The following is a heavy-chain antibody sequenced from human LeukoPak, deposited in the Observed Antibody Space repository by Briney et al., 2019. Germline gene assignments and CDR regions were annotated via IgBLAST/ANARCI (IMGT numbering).Heavy chain of an antibody. CDR2: IIPIFGTA. CDR3: WLITMIVVANDAFDI. Sequence: GASVKVSCKASGGTFSSYAISWVRQAPGQALEWMGGIIPIFGTANYAQKFQGRVTITADESTSTAYMELSRLRSDDTAVYYCWLITMIVVANDAFDIWGQGTMVTVSS. J-gene: IGHJ3*02. D-gene: IGHD3-22*01. CDR1: GGTFSSYA. V-gene: IGHV1-69*13.